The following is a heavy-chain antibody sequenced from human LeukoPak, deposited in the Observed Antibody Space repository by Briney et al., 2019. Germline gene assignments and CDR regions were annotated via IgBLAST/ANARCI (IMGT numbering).Heavy chain of an antibody. CDR2: ISNDGAHI. D-gene: IGHD4/OR15-4a*01. V-gene: IGHV3-30*04. Sequence: PGGSLRLSCVASGFTFSSYTMHWVRQAPGKGPEWVAVISNDGAHIGYRDPVRGRFTISRDMAKNTLYLQMDSLTSEDTAVYCARDRVQIWSYVAIFDFWGQGTLVTVSS. CDR1: GFTFSSYT. J-gene: IGHJ4*02. CDR3: ARDRVQIWSYVAIFDF.